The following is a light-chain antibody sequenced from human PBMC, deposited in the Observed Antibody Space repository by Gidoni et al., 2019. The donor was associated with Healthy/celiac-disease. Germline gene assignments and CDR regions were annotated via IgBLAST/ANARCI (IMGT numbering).Light chain of an antibody. V-gene: IGKV4-1*01. J-gene: IGKJ4*01. Sequence: DIVMTQSPDSLAVSLGERDTINSKSSQSALYSSNNKNYLAWYQQKPGQPPKLLMYWASTRESGVPDRFSGSGSVTDFTLTISSMQAEDVAVYYCQQYYSTPLTFGGGTKVEIK. CDR2: WAS. CDR1: QSALYSSNNKNY. CDR3: QQYYSTPLT.